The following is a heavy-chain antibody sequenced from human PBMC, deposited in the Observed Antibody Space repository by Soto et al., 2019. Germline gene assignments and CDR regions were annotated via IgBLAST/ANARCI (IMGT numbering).Heavy chain of an antibody. CDR3: ALRSRPFTWYAAAFDI. D-gene: IGHD6-13*01. Sequence: QITLKESGPALVKPTQTLTMTCIFSGFSLTTTGVGLGWIRQPPGKAPEWLALSFWNNDKRYNPSLKNRLTVTKDTYGNRIFLTMTNMERVDTATYYCALRSRPFTWYAAAFDIWGQGTLVTVSS. CDR1: GFSLTTTGVG. CDR2: SFWNNDK. V-gene: IGHV2-5*01. J-gene: IGHJ3*02.